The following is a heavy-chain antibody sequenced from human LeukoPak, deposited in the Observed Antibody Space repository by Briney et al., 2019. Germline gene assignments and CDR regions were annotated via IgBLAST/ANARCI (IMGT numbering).Heavy chain of an antibody. Sequence: GGSLRLSCAASGFTFDDYAMHWVRQAPGKGLEWVSGISWNSGSIGYADSVKGRFTISRDNAKNSLYLQMNSLRAEDTALYYCAKAPALYSSSWYYSDYWDQGTLVTVSS. CDR3: AKAPALYSSSWYYSDY. CDR2: ISWNSGSI. CDR1: GFTFDDYA. V-gene: IGHV3-9*01. J-gene: IGHJ4*02. D-gene: IGHD6-13*01.